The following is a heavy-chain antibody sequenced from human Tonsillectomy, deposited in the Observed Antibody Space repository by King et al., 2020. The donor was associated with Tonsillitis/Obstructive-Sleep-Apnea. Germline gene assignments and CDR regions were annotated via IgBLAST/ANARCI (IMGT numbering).Heavy chain of an antibody. J-gene: IGHJ4*02. V-gene: IGHV3-23*04. CDR2: ISGGGGNT. CDR3: AKDSRGWEPAYYFDY. CDR1: GFTFNNYA. D-gene: IGHD1-26*01. Sequence: VQLVESGGGLVQPGGSLRLSCAASGFTFNNYALNWVRQAPGKGLEWVSGISGGGGNTYYAHSVKGRFTISRDNSKNTLYLQMNSLRAEDTAVYYCAKDSRGWEPAYYFDYWGQGTLGTVSS.